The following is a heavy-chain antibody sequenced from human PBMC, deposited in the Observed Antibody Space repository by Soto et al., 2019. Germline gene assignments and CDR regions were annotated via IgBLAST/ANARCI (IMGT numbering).Heavy chain of an antibody. CDR3: AREEIAAAGTYYYGMDV. CDR2: IWYDGSNK. D-gene: IGHD6-13*01. V-gene: IGHV3-33*01. J-gene: IGHJ6*02. Sequence: GGSLRLSCAASGFTFSSYGMHWVRQAPGKGLEWVAVIWYDGSNKYYADSVKGRFTISRDNSKNTLYLQMNSLRAEDTAVYYCAREEIAAAGTYYYGMDVWGQGTTVTVSS. CDR1: GFTFSSYG.